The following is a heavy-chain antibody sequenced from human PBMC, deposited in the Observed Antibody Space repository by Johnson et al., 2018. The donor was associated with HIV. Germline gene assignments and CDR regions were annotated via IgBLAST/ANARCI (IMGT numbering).Heavy chain of an antibody. CDR2: INSGGSGT. D-gene: IGHD2-21*01. J-gene: IGHJ3*02. Sequence: VQLVESGGGLVQSGGSLRLACVASGFTFSNHWMYWVRQAPGQGLVWVSRINSGGSGTWYADSVKGRFTISRDNSKNTLYLQMNSLRAEDTAVYYCARARTGGIARPDAFDIWGQGTMVTVSS. V-gene: IGHV3-74*02. CDR1: GFTFSNHW. CDR3: ARARTGGIARPDAFDI.